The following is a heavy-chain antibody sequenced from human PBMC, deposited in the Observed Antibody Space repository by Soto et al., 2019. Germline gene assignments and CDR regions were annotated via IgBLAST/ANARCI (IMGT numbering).Heavy chain of an antibody. CDR3: ARDRPPLVVVTYFDY. J-gene: IGHJ4*02. CDR2: IKQDGSEK. CDR1: GFTFSSYW. V-gene: IGHV3-7*05. D-gene: IGHD3-22*01. Sequence: SGGSLRLSCAASGFTFSSYWMSWVRQAPGKGLEWVANIKQDGSEKYYVDSVKGRFTISRDNAKNSLYLQMNSLRAEDTAVYYCARDRPPLVVVTYFDYWGQGTLVTVSS.